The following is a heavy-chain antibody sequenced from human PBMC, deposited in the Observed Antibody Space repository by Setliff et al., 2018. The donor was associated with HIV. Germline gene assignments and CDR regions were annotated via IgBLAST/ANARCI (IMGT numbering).Heavy chain of an antibody. Sequence: PGGSLRLSCAASGFTFRIYGMHWVRQTPGKGLEWVSVIYSGASSTYYADSVKGRFTISRDNSKNTLYLQMNSLRAEDTAVYYCAKTSSIVATGPLNYYYYMDVWGKGTTVTVSS. CDR2: IYSGASST. V-gene: IGHV3-23*03. J-gene: IGHJ6*03. D-gene: IGHD6-13*01. CDR3: AKTSSIVATGPLNYYYYMDV. CDR1: GFTFRIYG.